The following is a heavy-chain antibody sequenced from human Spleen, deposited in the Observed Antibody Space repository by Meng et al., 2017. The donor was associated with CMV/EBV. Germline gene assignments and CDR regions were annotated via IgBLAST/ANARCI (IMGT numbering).Heavy chain of an antibody. Sequence: GESLKISCAASGFTFSSYWMSWVRQAPGKGLEWVAYIRSSGITKYYADSVKGRFTISRDNAQKSLYLQMDSLRAEDTAVYYCARETSEDYGDYAGFAYWGQGTLVIVSS. V-gene: IGHV3-48*04. CDR1: GFTFSSYW. CDR3: ARETSEDYGDYAGFAY. CDR2: IRSSGITK. J-gene: IGHJ4*02. D-gene: IGHD4-17*01.